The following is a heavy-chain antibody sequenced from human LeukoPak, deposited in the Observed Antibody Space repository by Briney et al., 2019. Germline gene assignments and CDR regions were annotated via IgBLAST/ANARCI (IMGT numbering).Heavy chain of an antibody. CDR2: ISGSGGST. CDR3: AKDVSYYDILTGYYKGGYFDY. CDR1: GFTFSSYA. D-gene: IGHD3-9*01. V-gene: IGHV3-23*01. J-gene: IGHJ4*02. Sequence: PGGSLRLSCAASGFTFSSYAMSWVRQAPGKGLDWVSAISGSGGSTYYADSVKGRFTISRDNSKNTLYLQMNSLRAEDTAVYYCAKDVSYYDILTGYYKGGYFDYWGQGTLITVSS.